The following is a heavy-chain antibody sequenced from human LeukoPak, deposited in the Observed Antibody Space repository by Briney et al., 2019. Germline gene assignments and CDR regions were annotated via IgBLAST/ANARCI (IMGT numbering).Heavy chain of an antibody. CDR3: ARAPNPLYCSDIRCYLSQGFDY. D-gene: IGHD2-15*01. J-gene: IGHJ4*02. Sequence: PGGSLRLSCAASGFTFSRYWMTWVRQAPGKGLEWVANIEQDGSAKYYVDSVKGRFTISRDNAKNSLYLQMNSLRVEDTAVYYCARAPNPLYCSDIRCYLSQGFDYWGQGALVTVSS. V-gene: IGHV3-7*01. CDR1: GFTFSRYW. CDR2: IEQDGSAK.